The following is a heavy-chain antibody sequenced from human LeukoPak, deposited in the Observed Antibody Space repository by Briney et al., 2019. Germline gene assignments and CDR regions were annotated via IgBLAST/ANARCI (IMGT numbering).Heavy chain of an antibody. V-gene: IGHV3-30-3*01. CDR2: ISYDGSNK. CDR3: ARDQGDIVVVTAMALDY. CDR1: GFTFSSYA. J-gene: IGHJ4*02. D-gene: IGHD2-21*02. Sequence: GGSLRLSCAASGFTFSSYAMHWVRQAPGKGLEWVAVISYDGSNKYYADSVKGRFTISRDNSKNTLYLQRNSLRAEDTAVYYCARDQGDIVVVTAMALDYWGQGTLVTVSS.